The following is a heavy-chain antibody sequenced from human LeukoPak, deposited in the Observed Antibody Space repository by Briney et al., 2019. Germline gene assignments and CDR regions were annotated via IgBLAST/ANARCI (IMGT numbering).Heavy chain of an antibody. D-gene: IGHD6-19*01. J-gene: IGHJ4*02. CDR1: GFTFSSYA. CDR2: ISASGGST. Sequence: GGSLRLSCAASGFTFSSYAMTWVRQAPGKGLEWVSGISASGGSTYYADSVKGRFTISRDNSKNTLYLQMSSLTADDTAVYHCAKLMAGSNVDYWGQGTLVTVSS. CDR3: AKLMAGSNVDY. V-gene: IGHV3-23*01.